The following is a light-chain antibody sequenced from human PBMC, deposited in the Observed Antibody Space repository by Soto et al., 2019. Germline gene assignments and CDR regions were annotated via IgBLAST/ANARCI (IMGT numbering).Light chain of an antibody. Sequence: DIQMTQSPSTLSACVGDRVTITCRASQSISSWLAWYQQKPGKATKLLIYDASNLETGVPSRFSGSVSGTDFTFTISSLQPEDIATYYCQQYDNLPLTFGGGTKVDIK. J-gene: IGKJ4*01. CDR1: QSISSW. CDR3: QQYDNLPLT. V-gene: IGKV1-33*01. CDR2: DAS.